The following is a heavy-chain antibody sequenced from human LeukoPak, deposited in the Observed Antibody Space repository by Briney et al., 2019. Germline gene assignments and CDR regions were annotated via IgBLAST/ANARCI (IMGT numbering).Heavy chain of an antibody. CDR1: GGSIRSYY. D-gene: IGHD3-10*01. Sequence: PSETLSLTCTVSGGSIRSYYWSWIRQPPGKGLEWIGSIYQSGSTYYNPSLKSRVTISVDTSKNQFSLKLSSVTAADTAVYYCARHYGPGSGSSIEFDYWGQGTLVTVSS. CDR2: IYQSGST. V-gene: IGHV4-59*08. J-gene: IGHJ4*02. CDR3: ARHYGPGSGSSIEFDY.